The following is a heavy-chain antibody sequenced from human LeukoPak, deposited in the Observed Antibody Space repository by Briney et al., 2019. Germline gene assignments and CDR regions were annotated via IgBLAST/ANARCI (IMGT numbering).Heavy chain of an antibody. Sequence: GGSLRLSCAASGFMFSSNWMSWVRLAIGKGLEWVANIKEDGTETYYVDSVKGRFTISRDNAKNSLYLQMNSLRVEDTAVYYCAKEGRSLQTYWGQGTLVTVSS. CDR3: AKEGRSLQTY. CDR1: GFMFSSNW. CDR2: IKEDGTET. V-gene: IGHV3-7*03. D-gene: IGHD5-24*01. J-gene: IGHJ4*02.